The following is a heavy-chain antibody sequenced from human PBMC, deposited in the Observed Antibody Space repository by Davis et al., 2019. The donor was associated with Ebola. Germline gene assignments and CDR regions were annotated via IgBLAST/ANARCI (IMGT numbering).Heavy chain of an antibody. V-gene: IGHV3-23*01. J-gene: IGHJ4*02. Sequence: GESLKISCAASGFTFSSYAMSWVRQAPGKGLEWVSAISDSGGSTYYADSVKGRFTISRDNSKNTLYLQMNSLRAEDTAVDYCAKSGDYVWRGYFDYWGQGTLVTVSS. D-gene: IGHD3-16*01. CDR3: AKSGDYVWRGYFDY. CDR2: ISDSGGST. CDR1: GFTFSSYA.